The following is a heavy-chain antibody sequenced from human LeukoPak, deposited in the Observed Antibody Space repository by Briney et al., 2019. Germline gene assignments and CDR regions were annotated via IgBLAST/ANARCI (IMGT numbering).Heavy chain of an antibody. CDR3: ARGPYYDSWSGAGY. J-gene: IGHJ4*02. CDR2: ISTYNGNT. D-gene: IGHD3-3*01. Sequence: ASVKVSCKASGYTFRDFGISWVRQAPGQGLEWMGWISTYNGNTNYIQKLQGRVTMTTDTSTSTAYMELRSLRSDDTAVYYCARGPYYDSWSGAGYWGQGTLVTVSS. CDR1: GYTFRDFG. V-gene: IGHV1-18*01.